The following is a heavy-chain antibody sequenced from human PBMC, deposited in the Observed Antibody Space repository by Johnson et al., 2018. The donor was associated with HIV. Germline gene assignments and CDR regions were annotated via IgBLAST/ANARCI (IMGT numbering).Heavy chain of an antibody. CDR2: IYGDGST. D-gene: IGHD6-6*01. Sequence: VQLVESGGGLVQPGGSLRLSCAASGFTVGSNSMTWVRQAPGRGLEWVSLIYGDGSTFYADSVKGRFTISRDNAKNSLYLQLNSLRAEDTAVYYCARGVANNGRAARPHDAFDIWGQGTMVTVSS. CDR3: ARGVANNGRAARPHDAFDI. CDR1: GFTVGSNS. J-gene: IGHJ3*02. V-gene: IGHV3-53*01.